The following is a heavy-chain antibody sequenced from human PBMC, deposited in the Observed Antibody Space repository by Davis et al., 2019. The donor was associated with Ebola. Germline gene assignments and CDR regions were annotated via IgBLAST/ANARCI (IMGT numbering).Heavy chain of an antibody. V-gene: IGHV4-34*01. CDR1: GGSISTYY. Sequence: SETLSLTCTVSGGSISTYYWSWIRQPPGKGLEWIGEINHSGSTNYNPSLKSRVTISVDTSKNQFSLKLTSVTAADTAMYYCASFTFGRGGYWGQGTLVTVSS. CDR3: ASFTFGRGGY. CDR2: INHSGST. D-gene: IGHD3-16*01. J-gene: IGHJ4*02.